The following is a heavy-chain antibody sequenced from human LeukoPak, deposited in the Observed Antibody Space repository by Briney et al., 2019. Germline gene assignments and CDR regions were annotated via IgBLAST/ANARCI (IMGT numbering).Heavy chain of an antibody. CDR3: ARSYSSGS. CDR2: ISGSGGST. J-gene: IGHJ4*02. Sequence: GGSLRLSCVASGFTFSSYAMNWVRQVPGKGLEWVSGISGSGGSTYYADSVKGRFTISRDNSKNTLYLQMNSLRAEDTAIYYCARSYSSGSWGQGTLVTVSS. V-gene: IGHV3-23*01. D-gene: IGHD6-19*01. CDR1: GFTFSSYA.